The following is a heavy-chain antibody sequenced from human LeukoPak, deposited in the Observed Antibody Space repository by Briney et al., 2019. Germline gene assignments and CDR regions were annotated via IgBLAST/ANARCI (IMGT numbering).Heavy chain of an antibody. Sequence: GGSLRLSCAASGFTFSSYSMNWVRQAPGKGLEWVSAISANGGSTYYAGSVKGRFTISRDSSKNTLFLQMNSLRAEDTAVYYCAKGPSGYYLSWIDYWGQGTLVTVSS. CDR2: ISANGGST. CDR1: GFTFSSYS. D-gene: IGHD3-22*01. CDR3: AKGPSGYYLSWIDY. J-gene: IGHJ4*02. V-gene: IGHV3-23*01.